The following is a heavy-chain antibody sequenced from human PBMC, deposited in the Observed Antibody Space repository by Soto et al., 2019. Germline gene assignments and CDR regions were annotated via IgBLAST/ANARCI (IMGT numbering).Heavy chain of an antibody. J-gene: IGHJ5*02. CDR3: ARDIGYCRSGTCQRELFDT. Sequence: QVQLVQSGAEVKKPGTSVKVSCTASGYTFSSHGISWVRQAPGHGLQWIGWVSGDNGNTNYAQSLQGRVTTTTDTSTNTGHMELRSLRSEDTAVYYCARDIGYCRSGTCQRELFDTWGQGTMVIVSS. CDR2: VSGDNGNT. V-gene: IGHV1-18*01. CDR1: GYTFSSHG. D-gene: IGHD2-15*01.